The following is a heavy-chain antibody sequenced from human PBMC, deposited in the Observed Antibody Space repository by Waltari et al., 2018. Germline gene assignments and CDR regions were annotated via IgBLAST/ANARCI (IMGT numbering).Heavy chain of an antibody. V-gene: IGHV3-74*01. Sequence: EVQLVESGGGLVQPGGSLRLSGAASGFTFSSYWMHWVRQPPGKGLVWVSRINSDGSSTSYADSVKGRFTISRDNAKNTLYLQMNSLRAEDMAVYYCASNEWDPWGAFDIWGQGTMVTVSS. CDR3: ASNEWDPWGAFDI. CDR2: INSDGSST. J-gene: IGHJ3*02. CDR1: GFTFSSYW. D-gene: IGHD1-26*01.